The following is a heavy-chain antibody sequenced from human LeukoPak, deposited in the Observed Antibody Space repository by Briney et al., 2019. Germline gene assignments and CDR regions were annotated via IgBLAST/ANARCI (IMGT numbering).Heavy chain of an antibody. D-gene: IGHD2-2*01. CDR2: INHSGRT. Sequence: SETLSLTCAVYGGSFSGYYWSWVRQPPGKGGEWRGEINHSGRTNYNPSLKSRVTISVDTSKKQFSLKLSSVTAADTAVYYCAGCPAMFTTFDYWGQGTLVTVPS. CDR1: GGSFSGYY. J-gene: IGHJ4*02. V-gene: IGHV4-34*01. CDR3: AGCPAMFTTFDY.